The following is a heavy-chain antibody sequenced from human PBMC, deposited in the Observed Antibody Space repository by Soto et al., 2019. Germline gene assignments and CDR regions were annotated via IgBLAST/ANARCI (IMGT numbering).Heavy chain of an antibody. CDR1: GFTFSSYA. J-gene: IGHJ4*02. Sequence: EVQLLESGGGLVQPGGSLRLSCSSSGFTFSSYAMSWVRQAPEKGLAWVSAISGSGDRTYYADSVKGRFTISKDNSKNTLYLQTNTLRAEDTALYYCAKDPSRRRHADYSGQRPLVTVSS. CDR2: ISGSGDRT. V-gene: IGHV3-23*01. CDR3: AKDPSRRRHADY.